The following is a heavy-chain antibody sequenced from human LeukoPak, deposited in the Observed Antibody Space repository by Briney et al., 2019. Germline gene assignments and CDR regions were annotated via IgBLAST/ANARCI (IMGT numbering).Heavy chain of an antibody. V-gene: IGHV1-8*01. CDR3: AETRGRPHYYYGMDV. D-gene: IGHD1-1*01. CDR2: MNPNSGNT. Sequence: VASVKVSCKASGYTFTSYDINWVRQATGQGLEWMGWMNPNSGNTGYAQKFQGRVTMTRNTAISTAYMELSSLTSEDTAVYYCAETRGRPHYYYGMDVWGKGTTVTVSS. J-gene: IGHJ6*04. CDR1: GYTFTSYD.